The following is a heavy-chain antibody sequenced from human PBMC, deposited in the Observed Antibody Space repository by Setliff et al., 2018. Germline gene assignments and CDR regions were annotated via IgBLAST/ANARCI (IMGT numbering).Heavy chain of an antibody. D-gene: IGHD3-22*01. J-gene: IGHJ6*03. CDR2: TIPMFGTT. CDR3: VREGVDSRSSTDYRYYMDV. Sequence: ASVKVSCKTSGYAFITFGMSWVRQAPGQGLEWMGGTIPMFGTTEYAQKFQGRLTIITDESTNTAFMQLSSLRSDDTAVYYCVREGVDSRSSTDYRYYMDVWGKGTTVTVSS. CDR1: GYAFITFG. V-gene: IGHV1-69*05.